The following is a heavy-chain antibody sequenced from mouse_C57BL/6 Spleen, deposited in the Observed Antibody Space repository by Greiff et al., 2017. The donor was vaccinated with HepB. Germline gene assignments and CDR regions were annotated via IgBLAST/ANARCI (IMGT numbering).Heavy chain of an antibody. CDR1: GYTFTDYN. Sequence: EVQLQQSGPELVKPGASVKIPCKASGYTFTDYNMDWVKQSHGKSLEWIGDINPNNGGTIYNQKFKGKATLTVDKSSSTAYMELRSLTSEDTAVYYCARSRDYYYGSSRDYAMDYWGQGTSVTVSS. V-gene: IGHV1-18*01. D-gene: IGHD1-1*01. CDR3: ARSRDYYYGSSRDYAMDY. CDR2: INPNNGGT. J-gene: IGHJ4*01.